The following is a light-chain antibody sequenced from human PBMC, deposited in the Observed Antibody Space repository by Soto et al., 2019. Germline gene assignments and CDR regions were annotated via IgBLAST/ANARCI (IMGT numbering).Light chain of an antibody. V-gene: IGKV3-11*01. J-gene: IGKJ1*01. CDR1: QSVSTY. CDR3: QQRSHWPPRT. CDR2: DAT. Sequence: EIVLTQSPATLSLFPGERATLSCRASQSVSTYLAWFQQKPGQAPRLLIYDATNRATGIPPRFSGSGSGTDFTLTISRLEPEDFAVYYCQQRSHWPPRTFGQGTKVEIK.